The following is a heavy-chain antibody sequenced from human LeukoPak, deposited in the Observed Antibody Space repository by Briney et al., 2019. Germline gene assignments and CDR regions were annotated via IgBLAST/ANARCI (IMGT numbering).Heavy chain of an antibody. CDR2: MNPNSGNT. Sequence: GASVKVSCKASGYTFTGYYMHWVRQAPGQGLEWMGWMNPNSGNTGSAQKFQGRVTMTRNTSISTAYMELSSLRSEDTAVYYCARKYSSGWKLSVFQHWGQGTLVTVSS. CDR1: GYTFTGYY. D-gene: IGHD6-19*01. J-gene: IGHJ1*01. V-gene: IGHV1-8*02. CDR3: ARKYSSGWKLSVFQH.